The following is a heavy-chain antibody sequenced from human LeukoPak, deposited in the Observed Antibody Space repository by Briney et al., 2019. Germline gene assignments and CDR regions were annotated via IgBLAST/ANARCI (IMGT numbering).Heavy chain of an antibody. CDR1: GASISSGSYY. V-gene: IGHV4-61*02. D-gene: IGHD6-25*01. Sequence: SQTLSLTCTVSGASISSGSYYWSWIRQPAGKGLEWIGRIFTGGSTNYNPSLESRLTMSIDTSKNQFSLKLSSVTAADTAMYFCGFSEGDFWGQGALVTVSS. CDR2: IFTGGST. J-gene: IGHJ4*02. CDR3: GFSEGDF.